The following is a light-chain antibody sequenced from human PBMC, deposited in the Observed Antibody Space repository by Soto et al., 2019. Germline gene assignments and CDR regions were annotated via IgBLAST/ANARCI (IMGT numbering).Light chain of an antibody. CDR3: CSYAGTYSYV. CDR1: SSDVGAYNY. Sequence: QSVLTQPRSVSGSPGQSVTISCTGTSSDVGAYNYVSWYQQHPGKAPKFMIYDVSKRPSGVPDRFSGSKSGNTASLTISGFQAEDGADYYCCSYAGTYSYVFGTGTKVTVL. CDR2: DVS. V-gene: IGLV2-11*01. J-gene: IGLJ1*01.